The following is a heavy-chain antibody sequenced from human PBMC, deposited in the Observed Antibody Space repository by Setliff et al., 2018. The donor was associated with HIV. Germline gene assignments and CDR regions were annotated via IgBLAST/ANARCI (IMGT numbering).Heavy chain of an antibody. CDR2: IFYFGSV. CDR1: GGSFNRRSIK. Sequence: KPSETLSLTCKVSGGSFNRRSIKWGWIRQSPGKGLEWIGSIFYFGSVTYNPSLKSRPLISIDTSKTQFSLNLRSVTAADTAVYYCVREFLGSGGTVPQVNFFDSWGQGTLVTVSS. D-gene: IGHD1-26*01. CDR3: VREFLGSGGTVPQVNFFDS. V-gene: IGHV4-39*07. J-gene: IGHJ5*01.